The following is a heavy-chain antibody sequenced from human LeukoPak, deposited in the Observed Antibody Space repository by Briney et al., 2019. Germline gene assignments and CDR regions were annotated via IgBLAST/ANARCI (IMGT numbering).Heavy chain of an antibody. CDR3: ARNDYYDSSGYFNYYYMDV. Sequence: SVKVSCKASGGTFSDYALNWVQQAPGQGLEWMGGIIPIFGTANYAQKFQGRVTITADESTSTAYMELSSLRSEDTAVYYCARNDYYDSSGYFNYYYMDVWGKGTTVTISS. CDR2: IIPIFGTA. V-gene: IGHV1-69*13. CDR1: GGTFSDYA. J-gene: IGHJ6*03. D-gene: IGHD3-22*01.